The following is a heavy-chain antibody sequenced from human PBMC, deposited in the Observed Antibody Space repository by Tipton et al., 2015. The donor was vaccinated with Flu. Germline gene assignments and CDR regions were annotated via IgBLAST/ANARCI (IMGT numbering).Heavy chain of an antibody. J-gene: IGHJ5*02. V-gene: IGHV4-59*04. Sequence: TLSLTCTVSGGSISPYYWSWIRQSAGKGLEWIGNVHRSGNTYHNPSLKSRVTMSVDSSKNQFSLRLASVTAADTAVYYCARRDYSNYVSEPKNWFDPWGQGTLVTVSS. CDR3: ARRDYSNYVSEPKNWFDP. CDR2: VHRSGNT. D-gene: IGHD4-11*01. CDR1: GGSISPYY.